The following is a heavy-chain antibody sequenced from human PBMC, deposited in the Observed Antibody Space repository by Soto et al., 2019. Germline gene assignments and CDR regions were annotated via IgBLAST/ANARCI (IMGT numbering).Heavy chain of an antibody. Sequence: PGGSLRLSCAASGFTFSNAWMNWVRQAPGKGLEWVGRIKSKTDGGTTDYAAPVKGRFTISRDDSKNTLYLQMNSLKTEDTAVYYCTATYYDFWSGYSWGQGTLVTVSS. CDR3: TATYYDFWSGYS. D-gene: IGHD3-3*01. V-gene: IGHV3-15*07. J-gene: IGHJ5*02. CDR2: IKSKTDGGTT. CDR1: GFTFSNAW.